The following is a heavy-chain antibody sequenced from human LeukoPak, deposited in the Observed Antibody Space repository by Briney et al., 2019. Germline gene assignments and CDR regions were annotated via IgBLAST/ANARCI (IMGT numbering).Heavy chain of an antibody. V-gene: IGHV6-1*01. J-gene: IGHJ4*02. CDR2: TYYRSKWHN. Sequence: SQTLSLTCPISGDSVSSNSAAWNWTRQSPSRGLEWLGRTYYRSKWHNDYTVSVKSRITIKPDTSKNQFSLQLNSVTPEDTAVYYCARIVGGQVDCWGQGTLVTVSS. CDR3: ARIVGGQVDC. D-gene: IGHD3-22*01. CDR1: GDSVSSNSAA.